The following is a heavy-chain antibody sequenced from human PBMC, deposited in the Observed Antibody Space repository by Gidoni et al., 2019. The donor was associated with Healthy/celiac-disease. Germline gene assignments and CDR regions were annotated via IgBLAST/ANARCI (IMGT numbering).Heavy chain of an antibody. Sequence: QLQLVESGEGVVQPGRSLRLSCAASGFTFSSYGMHWVRQAPGKGLEWVAVISYDGSNKYYADSVKGRFTISRDNSKNTLYLQINSLRAEDTAVYYCAKALVAAAGTGYWCQGTLVTVSS. J-gene: IGHJ4*02. CDR2: ISYDGSNK. CDR3: AKALVAAAGTGY. CDR1: GFTFSSYG. V-gene: IGHV3-30*18. D-gene: IGHD6-13*01.